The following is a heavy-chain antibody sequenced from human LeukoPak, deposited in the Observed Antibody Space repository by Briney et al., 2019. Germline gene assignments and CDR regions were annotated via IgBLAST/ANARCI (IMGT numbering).Heavy chain of an antibody. Sequence: GSLRLSCAASGFTFSSYAMSWVRQAPGKGLEWVSAISGSGGSTYYADSVKGRFTISRDNSKNTLYLQMNSLRAEDTAVYYCAKASGSGSAWGEFDPWGQGTLVTVSS. CDR3: AKASGSGSAWGEFDP. D-gene: IGHD3-10*01. CDR2: ISGSGGST. CDR1: GFTFSSYA. J-gene: IGHJ5*02. V-gene: IGHV3-23*01.